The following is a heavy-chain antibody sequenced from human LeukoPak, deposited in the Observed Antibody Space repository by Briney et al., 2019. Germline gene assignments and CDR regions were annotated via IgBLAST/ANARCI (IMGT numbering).Heavy chain of an antibody. V-gene: IGHV4-38-2*02. Sequence: SETLSLTCTVSGYSITSGSHWGWIRQPPGKGLEWIANVYHRGTTYYNPSLKSRLTISVDTSKNHFSLRLSSLSAADTAIYYCARFADTNYDAFDIWGQGTLVTVSS. J-gene: IGHJ3*02. CDR2: VYHRGTT. D-gene: IGHD4-11*01. CDR1: GYSITSGSH. CDR3: ARFADTNYDAFDI.